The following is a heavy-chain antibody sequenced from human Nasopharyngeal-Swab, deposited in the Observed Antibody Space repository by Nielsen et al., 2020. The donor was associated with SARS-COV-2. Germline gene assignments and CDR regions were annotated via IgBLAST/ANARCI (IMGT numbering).Heavy chain of an antibody. CDR3: ARQSCSGGSCYFNDAFDI. V-gene: IGHV5-51*01. D-gene: IGHD2-15*01. Sequence: VRQMPGKGLEWMGIIYPGDSDTRYSPSFQGQVTISADKSISTAYLQWSSLKASDTAMCYCARQSCSGGSCYFNDAFDIWGQGTMVTVSS. CDR2: IYPGDSDT. J-gene: IGHJ3*02.